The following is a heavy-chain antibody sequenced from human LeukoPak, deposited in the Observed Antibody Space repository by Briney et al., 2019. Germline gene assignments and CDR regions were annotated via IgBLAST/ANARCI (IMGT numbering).Heavy chain of an antibody. J-gene: IGHJ4*02. D-gene: IGHD3-22*01. Sequence: QTLSLTCAISGDSVSSNSAAWNWIRQSPSRGLEWLGRTYYRSKWFNDYAVSVKTRIAINPDTSKNQFSLQLNSVTPEDTAVYYCARAKYHYDGSGYSLFDYWGQGTLVTVSS. CDR2: TYYRSKWFN. CDR1: GDSVSSNSAA. V-gene: IGHV6-1*01. CDR3: ARAKYHYDGSGYSLFDY.